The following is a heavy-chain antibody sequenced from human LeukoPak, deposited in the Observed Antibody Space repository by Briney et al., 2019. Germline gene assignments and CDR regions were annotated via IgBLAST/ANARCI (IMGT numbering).Heavy chain of an antibody. CDR2: IYHSGST. D-gene: IGHD5-18*01. Sequence: SETLSLTCTVSGYSISSGYYWGWMRQPPGKGLEWIGSIYHSGSTYYNPSLKSRVTISVDTSKNQFSLKLSSVTAADTAVYYCARSEYSYGADAFDIWGQGTMVTVSS. CDR3: ARSEYSYGADAFDI. V-gene: IGHV4-38-2*02. CDR1: GYSISSGYY. J-gene: IGHJ3*02.